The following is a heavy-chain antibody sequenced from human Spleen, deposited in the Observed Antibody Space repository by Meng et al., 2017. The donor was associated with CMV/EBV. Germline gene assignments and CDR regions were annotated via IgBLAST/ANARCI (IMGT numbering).Heavy chain of an antibody. J-gene: IGHJ6*02. CDR2: INPNSGGT. V-gene: IGHV1-2*02. CDR1: GYTFIDSY. Sequence: ASVKVSCKASGYTFIDSYIHWVRQAPGQGLEWLGWINPNSGGTNHAQNFQGRVTLTRDTSISTASMELSRLRSDDTAVYYCARTYYYDYGMDVWGQGTTVTVSS. CDR3: ARTYYYDYGMDV.